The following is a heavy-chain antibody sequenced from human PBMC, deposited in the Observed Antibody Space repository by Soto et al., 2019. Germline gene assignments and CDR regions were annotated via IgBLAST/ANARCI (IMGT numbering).Heavy chain of an antibody. D-gene: IGHD3-16*02. Sequence: QVQLVQSGAEVRKAGASVKVSCKASGYTFTNYYMHWVRQAPGQGLEWMGRTSPHGGSTDYAQRFQGRITITRDTSTSTVYMELNGLRSEDTAVYYCARDRYSLGYWGLGTLVTVSS. CDR2: TSPHGGST. J-gene: IGHJ4*02. CDR3: ARDRYSLGY. V-gene: IGHV1-46*01. CDR1: GYTFTNYY.